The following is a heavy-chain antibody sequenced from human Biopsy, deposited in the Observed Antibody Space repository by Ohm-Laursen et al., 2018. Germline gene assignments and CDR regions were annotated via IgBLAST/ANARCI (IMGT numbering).Heavy chain of an antibody. CDR3: ARAVCNQLVSEY. V-gene: IGHV1-8*01. Sequence: VASVKVSCKASGYTFTDYDIIWVRQATGQGPEWMGWMNPKSGKTGYEQKFRGRVTMTSDTSISTAYMELSSLGSEDTAAYYCARAVCNQLVSEYWGQGTLVTVSS. D-gene: IGHD1-1*01. CDR2: MNPKSGKT. CDR1: GYTFTDYD. J-gene: IGHJ4*02.